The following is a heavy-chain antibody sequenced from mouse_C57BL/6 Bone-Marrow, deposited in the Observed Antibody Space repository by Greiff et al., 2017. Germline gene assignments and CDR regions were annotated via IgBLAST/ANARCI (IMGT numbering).Heavy chain of an antibody. CDR1: GYTFTSYW. V-gene: IGHV1-64*01. CDR3: ARPLSVVATRFAY. CDR2: IHPNSGST. D-gene: IGHD1-1*01. J-gene: IGHJ3*01. Sequence: QVQLQQPGAELVKPGASVKLSCKASGYTFTSYWMHWVKQRPGQGLEWIGMIHPNSGSTNYNEKFKSKATLTVDKSSSTAYMQLSSLTSEDSAVYYCARPLSVVATRFAYWGQGTLVTVSA.